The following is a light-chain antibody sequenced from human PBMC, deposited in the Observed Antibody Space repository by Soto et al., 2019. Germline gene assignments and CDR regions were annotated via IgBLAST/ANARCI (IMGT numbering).Light chain of an antibody. Sequence: DIQMTQSPSSLSACVGDRVTMTCRASQGISNSLAWLQQKPGKAPKSLIYAASRLQSGVPSKFSDSGSRATFTLTISRLQPEEFATYYSQQYNSYPPTLGQGT. CDR3: QQYNSYPPT. CDR2: AAS. V-gene: IGKV1-16*02. J-gene: IGKJ1*01. CDR1: QGISNS.